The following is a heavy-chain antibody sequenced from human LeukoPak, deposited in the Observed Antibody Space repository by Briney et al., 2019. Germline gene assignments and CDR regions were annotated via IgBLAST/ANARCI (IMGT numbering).Heavy chain of an antibody. J-gene: IGHJ4*02. V-gene: IGHV3-9*01. CDR2: ISWNSGSI. CDR1: GFTFDDYA. CDR3: AKGLDSSSWYPFDY. Sequence: GRSLRLSCAASGFTFDDYAMHWVRQAPGKGLEWVSGISWNSGSIGYADSVKGRFTISRDNAKNSLYLQMNSLRAEDTALYYCAKGLDSSSWYPFDYWGQGTLVTVFS. D-gene: IGHD6-13*01.